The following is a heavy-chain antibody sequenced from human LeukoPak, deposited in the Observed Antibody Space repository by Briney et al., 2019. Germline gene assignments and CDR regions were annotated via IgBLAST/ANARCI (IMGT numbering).Heavy chain of an antibody. CDR2: IKQDGSEK. Sequence: GGSLRLSCAASGFTFSSYWMSWVRQAPGKGLEWVANIKQDGSEKYYVDSVKGRFTISRDNAKNSLYLQMNSLRAEDTAVYYCARERCSSTSCSTVNFDYWGQGTQVTVSS. CDR3: ARERCSSTSCSTVNFDY. J-gene: IGHJ4*02. D-gene: IGHD2-2*02. CDR1: GFTFSSYW. V-gene: IGHV3-7*01.